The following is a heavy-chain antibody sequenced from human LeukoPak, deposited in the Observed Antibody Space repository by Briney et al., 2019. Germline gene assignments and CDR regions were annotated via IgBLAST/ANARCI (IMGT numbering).Heavy chain of an antibody. CDR1: GFTFSSYW. J-gene: IGHJ4*02. CDR2: IKQDGSEK. D-gene: IGHD2-15*01. V-gene: IGHV3-7*05. CDR3: ARADRYCSGGSCYSDY. Sequence: GGSLRLSCAASGFTFSSYWMSWVRQAPGKGLEWGANIKQDGSEKYYVDSVKGRFTISRDNAKNSLYLQMNSLRAEDTAVYYCARADRYCSGGSCYSDYWGQGTLVTVSS.